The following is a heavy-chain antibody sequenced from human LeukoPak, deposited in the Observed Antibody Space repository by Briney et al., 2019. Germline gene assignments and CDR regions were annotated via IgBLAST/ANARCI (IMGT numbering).Heavy chain of an antibody. V-gene: IGHV4-39*01. CDR2: IYYSGST. Sequence: SETLSLTCTVSGGSISTGSYYWGWIRQPPGKGLEWIGNIYYSGSTYYNPSLKSRVTISVDTSKNQFSLKLSSVTAADTAVYYCARRPSTVTTKAGAFDIWGQGTMVTVSS. D-gene: IGHD4-17*01. J-gene: IGHJ3*02. CDR3: ARRPSTVTTKAGAFDI. CDR1: GGSISTGSYY.